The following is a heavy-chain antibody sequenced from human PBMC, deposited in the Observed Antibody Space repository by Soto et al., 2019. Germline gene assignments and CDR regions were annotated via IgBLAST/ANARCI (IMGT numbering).Heavy chain of an antibody. D-gene: IGHD4-17*01. V-gene: IGHV4-59*01. CDR3: AKGDRDYATPFDY. CDR2: FFYTGSY. J-gene: IGHJ4*02. CDR1: GASINRYY. Sequence: SETLSLTCSVSGASINRYYLSWLRQSPGKGLEWIGYFFYTGSYNYSPSLKSRVTMSVDTSKNQFSLRLTSVTAADTAMYYCAKGDRDYATPFDYWGQGTLVTVSS.